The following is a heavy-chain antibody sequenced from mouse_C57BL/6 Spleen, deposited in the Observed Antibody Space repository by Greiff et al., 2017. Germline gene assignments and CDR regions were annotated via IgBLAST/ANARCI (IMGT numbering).Heavy chain of an antibody. V-gene: IGHV1-72*01. CDR2: IDPNSGGT. D-gene: IGHD2-5*01. CDR3: ARHSNYLYYYAMDY. J-gene: IGHJ4*01. Sequence: QVQLKQPGAELVKPGASVKLSCKASGYTFTSYWMHWVKQRPGRGLEWIGRIDPNSGGTKYNEKFKSKATLTVDKPSSTAYMQLSSLTSEDSAVYYCARHSNYLYYYAMDYWGQGTSVTVSS. CDR1: GYTFTSYW.